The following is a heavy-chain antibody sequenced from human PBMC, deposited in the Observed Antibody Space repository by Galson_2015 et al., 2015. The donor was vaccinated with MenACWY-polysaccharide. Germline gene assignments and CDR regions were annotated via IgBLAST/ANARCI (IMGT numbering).Heavy chain of an antibody. Sequence: SVKVSCKASGYTFTNYDIHWVRQAPGQGLEWLGFINPSGGSTSYAQKFQGRVTMTRDTSTSTVYVDLSSLRSEDTAVYYCARNAASCFDYWGHGTLVTVSS. D-gene: IGHD6-25*01. CDR1: GYTFTNYD. CDR3: ARNAASCFDY. V-gene: IGHV1-46*01. CDR2: INPSGGST. J-gene: IGHJ4*01.